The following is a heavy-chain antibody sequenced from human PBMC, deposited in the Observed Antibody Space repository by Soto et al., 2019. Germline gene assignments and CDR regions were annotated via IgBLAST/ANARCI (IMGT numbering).Heavy chain of an antibody. CDR1: GFTFNTHW. J-gene: IGHJ4*02. D-gene: IGHD1-26*01. V-gene: IGHV3-74*01. CDR2: IYFDGITT. CDR3: ARGGAMGVDY. Sequence: GWSLRLSCTSSGFTFNTHWMQWVRQAPGKGLVWVSRIYFDGITTNYADSVKGRLTVSRDNAKNTVYLHVNTLRDEDTAVYYCARGGAMGVDYWGQGTLVTVSS.